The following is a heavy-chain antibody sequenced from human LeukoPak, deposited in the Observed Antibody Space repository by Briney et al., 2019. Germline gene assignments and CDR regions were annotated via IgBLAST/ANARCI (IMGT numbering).Heavy chain of an antibody. D-gene: IGHD2-2*01. Sequence: GRSLRLSCAASGFTFSSYAMHWVRQAPGKGLEYVSAISSNGGSTYYANSVKGRFTISRDNSKNTLYLQMGSLRAEDMAVYYCARDLYCSSTSCPTGLFDYWGQGTLVTVSS. CDR1: GFTFSSYA. J-gene: IGHJ4*02. V-gene: IGHV3-64*01. CDR2: ISSNGGST. CDR3: ARDLYCSSTSCPTGLFDY.